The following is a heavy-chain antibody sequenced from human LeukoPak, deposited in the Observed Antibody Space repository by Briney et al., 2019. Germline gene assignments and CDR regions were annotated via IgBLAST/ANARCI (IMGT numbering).Heavy chain of an antibody. CDR2: IRYDGSEK. CDR1: GFTLSSHG. V-gene: IGHV3-30*02. D-gene: IGHD3-16*01. CDR3: AKGDMGVYLDY. Sequence: GGSLRLSCTATGFTLSSHGMHWVRQAPGKGLEWVAFIRYDGSEKYYADAVKGRFNISRDNSKNTLYLQMNSLRAEDTAVYYCAKGDMGVYLDYWGQGTLVTVSS. J-gene: IGHJ4*02.